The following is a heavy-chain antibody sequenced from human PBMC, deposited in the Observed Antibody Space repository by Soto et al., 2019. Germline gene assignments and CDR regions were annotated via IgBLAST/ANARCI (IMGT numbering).Heavy chain of an antibody. J-gene: IGHJ4*02. Sequence: QVQLVESGGGVVQPGRSLRLYCAASGFTFSSYALHCVRQAPGKGLEWVAVISYDGSNKYYADSVKGRFTISRDNSKNTLYLQMNSLRAEDTAVYYCARVPSGWELQYYFDYWGQGTLVTVSS. V-gene: IGHV3-30-3*01. D-gene: IGHD1-26*01. CDR3: ARVPSGWELQYYFDY. CDR1: GFTFSSYA. CDR2: ISYDGSNK.